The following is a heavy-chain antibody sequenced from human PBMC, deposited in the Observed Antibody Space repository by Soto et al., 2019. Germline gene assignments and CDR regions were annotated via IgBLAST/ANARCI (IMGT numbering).Heavy chain of an antibody. V-gene: IGHV4-30-2*01. CDR2: ISHSGST. CDR1: GGSINSGRSS. D-gene: IGHD2-8*02. CDR3: VRESTPSGLKWFDT. J-gene: IGHJ5*02. Sequence: QLQLLESGSGLVKPSQTLSLTCSVSGGSINSGRSSWNLIRQPPGKGLEWIAYISHSGSTYYTPSLRSRLTISVDSSKNQFSLKLTSLTAADTALYICVRESTPSGLKWFDTWGPGILVTVSS.